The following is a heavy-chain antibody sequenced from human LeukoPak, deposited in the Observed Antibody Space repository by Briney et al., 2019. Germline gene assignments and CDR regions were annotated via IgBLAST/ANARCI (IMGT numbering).Heavy chain of an antibody. CDR3: AKEDTLTTVYFDY. CDR1: GFTFSRYD. D-gene: IGHD4-17*01. Sequence: PSGGSLRLSCAASGFTFSRYDMSWVRQAPGKGLEWVSAISGSGGSTYYADSVKGRFTISRDDSKNTLYLLMNSLRAADTAVYYCAKEDTLTTVYFDYWGQGTLVTVSS. V-gene: IGHV3-23*01. CDR2: ISGSGGST. J-gene: IGHJ4*02.